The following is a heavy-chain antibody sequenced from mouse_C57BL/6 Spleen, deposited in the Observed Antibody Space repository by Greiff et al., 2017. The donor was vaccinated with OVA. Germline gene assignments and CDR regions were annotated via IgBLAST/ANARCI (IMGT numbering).Heavy chain of an antibody. V-gene: IGHV1-4*01. J-gene: IGHJ2*01. CDR1: GYTFTSYT. CDR3: ARSRDYDPDD. Sequence: VQLQQSGAELARPGASVKMSCKASGYTFTSYTMHWVKQRPGQGLEWIGYINPSSGYTKYNQKFKDKATLTADKSSSTAYMQLSSLTSEDSAVYYCARSRDYDPDDWGQGTTLTVAS. CDR2: INPSSGYT. D-gene: IGHD2-4*01.